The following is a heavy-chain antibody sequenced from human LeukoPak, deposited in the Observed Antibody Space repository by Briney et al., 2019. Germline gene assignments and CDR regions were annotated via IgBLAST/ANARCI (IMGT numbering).Heavy chain of an antibody. J-gene: IGHJ3*02. CDR3: ARGAYYYDSSGYGDAFDI. D-gene: IGHD3-22*01. V-gene: IGHV4-30-2*01. CDR1: GGSISSGGYS. CDR2: IYHSGST. Sequence: SQTLSLTCAVSGGSISSGGYSRSWIRQPPGKGLEWIGYIYHSGSTYYNPSLKSRVTISVDRSKNQFSLKLSSVTAADTAVYYCARGAYYYDSSGYGDAFDIWGQGTMVTVSS.